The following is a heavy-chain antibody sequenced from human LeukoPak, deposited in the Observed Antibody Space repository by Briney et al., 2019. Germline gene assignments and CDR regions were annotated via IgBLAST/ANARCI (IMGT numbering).Heavy chain of an antibody. Sequence: PSETLSLTCAVYGGSFSGYYWSWIRQPPGKGLEWIGEINHSGSTNYNPPLKSRVTISVDTSKNQFSLKLSSVTAADTAVYYCARHYPVVVVAATPEGWFDPWGQGTLVTVSS. V-gene: IGHV4-34*01. CDR2: INHSGST. D-gene: IGHD2-15*01. J-gene: IGHJ5*02. CDR3: ARHYPVVVVAATPEGWFDP. CDR1: GGSFSGYY.